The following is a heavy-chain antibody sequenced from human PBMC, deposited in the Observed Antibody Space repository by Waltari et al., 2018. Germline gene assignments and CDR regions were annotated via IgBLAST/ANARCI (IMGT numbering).Heavy chain of an antibody. Sequence: QVQLQESGPGLVKPSETLSLTCTVSGGSISSYYWSWVRQPPGEGLEWIGYISYSGSTDYNPSLKILVTISVDTSKNQGSLKLSSVTATDTAVYYCARTLYSNPHFHYYYMDVWGKGTTVTISS. CDR2: ISYSGST. V-gene: IGHV4-59*08. CDR1: GGSISSYY. D-gene: IGHD4-4*01. J-gene: IGHJ6*03. CDR3: ARTLYSNPHFHYYYMDV.